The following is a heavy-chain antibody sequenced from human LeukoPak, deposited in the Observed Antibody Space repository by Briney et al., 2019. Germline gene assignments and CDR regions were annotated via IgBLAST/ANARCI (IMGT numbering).Heavy chain of an antibody. J-gene: IGHJ6*02. CDR1: GGSLSSGGYF. V-gene: IGHV4-30-2*01. Sequence: PSETLSLTCTVSGGSLSSGGYFWNWIRQPPGKGLEWIRYIYHTGSTFYNPSLKSRLTISVDRSKNQFSLKLSSVTAADTALYYCARDGRRGYVWGSYGMDVWGQGTTVTVSS. CDR2: IYHTGST. D-gene: IGHD3-16*01. CDR3: ARDGRRGYVWGSYGMDV.